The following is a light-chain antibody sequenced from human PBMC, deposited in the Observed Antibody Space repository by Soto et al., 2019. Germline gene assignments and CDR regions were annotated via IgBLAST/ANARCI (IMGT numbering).Light chain of an antibody. CDR1: SSDVGGYNY. J-gene: IGLJ1*01. CDR2: DVS. CDR3: SSYTSSSTHNYV. V-gene: IGLV2-14*01. Sequence: QSALTQPASVSGSPGQSITISFTGTSSDVGGYNYVSWYQQHPGKAPKLMIYDVSNRPSGFSNRFSGSKSGNTASLTISGLQAEDEADYYCSSYTSSSTHNYVFGTGTKLTVL.